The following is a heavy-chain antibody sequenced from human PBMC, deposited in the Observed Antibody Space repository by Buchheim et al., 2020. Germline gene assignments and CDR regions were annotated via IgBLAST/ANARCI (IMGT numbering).Heavy chain of an antibody. Sequence: VQLVESGGGLVKPGGSLRLSCAASGFTFSNYNLNWVRQAPGKGLEWVSSISSSSNYIYYADSVKGRFTISRDNAKNSLYLQMNSLRAEDTAVYYCARVSAVVAATPWFDPWGQGTL. J-gene: IGHJ5*02. V-gene: IGHV3-21*01. CDR2: ISSSSNYI. D-gene: IGHD2-15*01. CDR3: ARVSAVVAATPWFDP. CDR1: GFTFSNYN.